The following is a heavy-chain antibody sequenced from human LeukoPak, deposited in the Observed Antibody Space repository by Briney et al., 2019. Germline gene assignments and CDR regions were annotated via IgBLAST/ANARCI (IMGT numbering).Heavy chain of an antibody. CDR1: GGSFSGYY. D-gene: IGHD1-1*01. CDR2: INHSGST. J-gene: IGHJ4*02. CDR3: ARVAGTTDY. V-gene: IGHV4-34*01. Sequence: SETLSLTCAVYGGSFSGYYWSWIRQPPGKGLEGIGEINHSGSTNYNPSLKSRVTISVDTSKNQFSLKLSSVTAADTAVYYCARVAGTTDYWGQGTLVTVSS.